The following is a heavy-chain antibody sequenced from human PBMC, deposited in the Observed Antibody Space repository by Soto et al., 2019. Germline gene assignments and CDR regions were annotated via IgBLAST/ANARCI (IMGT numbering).Heavy chain of an antibody. D-gene: IGHD1-7*01. J-gene: IGHJ4*02. CDR3: ASRDPGTSVDY. CDR1: GGSFTSNNW. Sequence: QVQLQESGPGLVKPSGTLSLPCAVSGGSFTSNNWWTWVRQPPGQGLEWIGEIYRTGSPNYNPSRMSRVTISLDKSENQFSVRVTSMRAADTAVYYCASRDPGTSVDYWGQGTLVTVSS. CDR2: IYRTGSP. V-gene: IGHV4-4*02.